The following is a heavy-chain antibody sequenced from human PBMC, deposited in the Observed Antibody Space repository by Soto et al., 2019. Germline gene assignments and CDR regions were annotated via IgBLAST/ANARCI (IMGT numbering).Heavy chain of an antibody. D-gene: IGHD5-18*01. J-gene: IGHJ4*02. CDR1: CGPISSYY. Sequence: PSETLSLTCHVSCGPISSYYGSWIREPPGKGVEWIGYIYYSGSTNYNPSLKSRVTISVDTSNNQFSLKLSSVTAADTAVYYCARRYGSCFDYWGQGTLVTVS. V-gene: IGHV4-59*08. CDR3: ARRYGSCFDY. CDR2: IYYSGST.